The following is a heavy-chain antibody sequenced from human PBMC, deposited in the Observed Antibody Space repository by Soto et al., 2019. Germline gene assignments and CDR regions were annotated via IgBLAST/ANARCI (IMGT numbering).Heavy chain of an antibody. CDR1: GYSFTSYW. V-gene: IGHV5-10-1*01. Sequence: PGESLKISCKGPGYSFTSYWISWVRQMPGKGLEWMGRIDPSDSHTNYSPSFQGHVTISADKSISTAYLQWSSLKASDTAMYYCARTRRITIFGVVTKPKYGMDVWGQGTTVTVSS. J-gene: IGHJ6*02. CDR2: IDPSDSHT. CDR3: ARTRRITIFGVVTKPKYGMDV. D-gene: IGHD3-3*01.